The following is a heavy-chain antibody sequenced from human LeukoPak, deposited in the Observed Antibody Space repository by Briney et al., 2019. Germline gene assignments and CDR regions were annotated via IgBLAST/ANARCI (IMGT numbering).Heavy chain of an antibody. Sequence: SETLSLTCTVSGGSISSYYWSWIRQPAGKGLEWIGRIYTSGSTNYNPSLKSRVTMSVDTSKNQFSLKLSSVTAADTAVYYCARANYDSSGYFGSNAFDIWGQGTMVTVSS. J-gene: IGHJ3*02. D-gene: IGHD3-22*01. CDR3: ARANYDSSGYFGSNAFDI. CDR2: IYTSGST. CDR1: GGSISSYY. V-gene: IGHV4-4*07.